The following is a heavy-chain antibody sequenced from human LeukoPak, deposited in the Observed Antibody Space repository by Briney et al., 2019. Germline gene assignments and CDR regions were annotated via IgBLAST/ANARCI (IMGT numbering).Heavy chain of an antibody. CDR1: GFTFSSYA. Sequence: GRSLRLSCAASGFTFSSYAMHWVRQAPGKGLEWVAVISYDGSNKYYADSVKGRFTISRDNSKNTLYLQMNSLRAEDTAVYYCARDLPPRDYWGQGTLVTVSS. J-gene: IGHJ4*02. CDR2: ISYDGSNK. CDR3: ARDLPPRDY. V-gene: IGHV3-30*04.